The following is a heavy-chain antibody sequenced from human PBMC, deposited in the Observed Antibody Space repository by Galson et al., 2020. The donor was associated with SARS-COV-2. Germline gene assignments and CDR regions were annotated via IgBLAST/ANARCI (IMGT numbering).Heavy chain of an antibody. D-gene: IGHD6-6*01. J-gene: IGHJ4*02. CDR3: ARGHSLLFYSSFDD. CDR1: GYTFTSYG. CDR2: ISAYNGNT. V-gene: IGHV1-18*01. Sequence: ASVKVSCKASGYTFTSYGISWVRQAPGQGLEWMGWISAYNGNTNYAQKLQGRVTMTTDTSTSTAYMEVKSLRSDDTAVYYCARGHSLLFYSSFDDWGQGTLVTVSS.